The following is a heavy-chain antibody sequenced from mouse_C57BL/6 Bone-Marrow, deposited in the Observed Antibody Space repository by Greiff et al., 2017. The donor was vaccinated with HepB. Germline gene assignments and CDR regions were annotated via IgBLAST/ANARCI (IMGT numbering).Heavy chain of an antibody. D-gene: IGHD2-12*01. J-gene: IGHJ4*01. CDR1: GFTFSSYG. CDR2: ISSGGSYT. V-gene: IGHV5-6*01. Sequence: EVQGVESGGDLVKPGGSLKLSCAASGFTFSSYGMSWVRQTPDKRLAWVATISSGGSYTYYPDSVKGRFTISRDNAKNTLYLQMSSLKSEDTAMYYCARYSQRFYYAMDYWGQGTSVTVSS. CDR3: ARYSQRFYYAMDY.